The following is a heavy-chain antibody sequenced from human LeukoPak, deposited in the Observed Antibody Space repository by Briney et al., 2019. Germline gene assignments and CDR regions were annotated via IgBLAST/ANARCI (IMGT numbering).Heavy chain of an antibody. CDR2: ISSSSSYI. D-gene: IGHD6-13*01. Sequence: GGSRRLSCAASGFTFSSYSMNWVRQAPGKGLEWVSSISSSSSYIYYADSVKGRFTISRDNAKNSLYLQMNSLRAEDTAVYYCARFIAAAARYYYYYGMDVWGQGTTVTVSS. CDR1: GFTFSSYS. V-gene: IGHV3-21*01. CDR3: ARFIAAAARYYYYYGMDV. J-gene: IGHJ6*02.